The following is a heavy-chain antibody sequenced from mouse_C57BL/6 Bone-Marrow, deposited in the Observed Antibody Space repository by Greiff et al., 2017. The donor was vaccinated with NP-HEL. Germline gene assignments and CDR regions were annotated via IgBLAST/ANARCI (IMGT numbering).Heavy chain of an antibody. CDR3: ATPANWGYWYFDV. Sequence: QVQLQQSGPGLVQPSQSLSITCTVSGFSLTSYGVHWVRQSPGKGLEWLGVIWSGGSTDYNAAFISRLSISKDNSKSQVFFKMNSLQADDTAIYYCATPANWGYWYFDVWGTGTTVTVSS. CDR2: IWSGGST. V-gene: IGHV2-2*01. D-gene: IGHD4-1*01. J-gene: IGHJ1*03. CDR1: GFSLTSYG.